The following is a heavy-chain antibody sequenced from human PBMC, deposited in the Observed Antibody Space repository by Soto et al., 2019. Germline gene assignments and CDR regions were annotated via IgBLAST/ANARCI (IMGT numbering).Heavy chain of an antibody. V-gene: IGHV3-23*01. D-gene: IGHD5-12*01. CDR1: GFTFSSYA. Sequence: EVQLLESGGGLVQPGGSLRLSCAASGFTFSSYAMSWVRQAPGKGLEWVSAISGSGGSTYYADSVKGRFTISRDNSKNTLYLQINSLRAEDTAVYYCAKDGVDIVATIDGDYWGQGTLVTVSS. CDR3: AKDGVDIVATIDGDY. J-gene: IGHJ4*02. CDR2: ISGSGGST.